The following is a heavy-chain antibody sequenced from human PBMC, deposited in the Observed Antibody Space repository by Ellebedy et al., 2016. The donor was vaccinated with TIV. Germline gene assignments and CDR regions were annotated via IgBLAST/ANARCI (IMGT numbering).Heavy chain of an antibody. J-gene: IGHJ4*02. CDR3: ARDYYGSGSYSSD. CDR1: GFTFSSYS. D-gene: IGHD3-10*01. CDR2: ISSSSSTI. Sequence: GESLKISCAASGFTFSSYSMNWVRQAPGKGLEWVSYISSSSSTIYYADSVKGRFTISRDNAKNSLYLRMNSLRAEDTAVYYCARDYYGSGSYSSDWGQGTLVTVSS. V-gene: IGHV3-48*01.